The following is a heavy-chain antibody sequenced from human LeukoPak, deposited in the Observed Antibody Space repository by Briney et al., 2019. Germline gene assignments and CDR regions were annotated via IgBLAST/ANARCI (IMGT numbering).Heavy chain of an antibody. CDR2: ISGNSGST. D-gene: IGHD2-2*01. Sequence: GGSLRLSCAASGFTFSSYAMSWVRQAPGMGLEWISAISGNSGSTYYADSVKGRFTISRDNPKNTLYLQMNSLRAEDTAVYYCAKDIVVVPPAYFDYWGQGTLLTVSS. V-gene: IGHV3-23*01. J-gene: IGHJ4*02. CDR3: AKDIVVVPPAYFDY. CDR1: GFTFSSYA.